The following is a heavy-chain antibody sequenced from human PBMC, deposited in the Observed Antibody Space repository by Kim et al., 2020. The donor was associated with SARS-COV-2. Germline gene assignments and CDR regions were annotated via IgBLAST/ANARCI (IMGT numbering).Heavy chain of an antibody. Sequence: ASVKVSCKASGYTFTSYGISWVRQAPGQGLEWMGWISAYNGNTNYAQKLQGRVTMTTDTSTSTAYMELRSLRSDDTAVYYCARDRPNYGDYPYYYYGMDVWGQGTTVTVSS. CDR3: ARDRPNYGDYPYYYYGMDV. J-gene: IGHJ6*02. CDR2: ISAYNGNT. V-gene: IGHV1-18*01. CDR1: GYTFTSYG. D-gene: IGHD4-17*01.